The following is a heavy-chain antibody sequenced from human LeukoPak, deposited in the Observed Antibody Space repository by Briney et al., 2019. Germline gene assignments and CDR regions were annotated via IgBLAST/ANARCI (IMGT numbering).Heavy chain of an antibody. V-gene: IGHV4-59*12. J-gene: IGHJ6*03. CDR2: IYYSGST. CDR1: GGSISSYY. Sequence: SETLSLTCTVSGGSISSYYWSWIRQPPGKGLEWIGYIYYSGSTNYNPSLKSRVTISVDTSKNQFSLKLSSVTAADTAVYYCARDLEGYCSSTSCYNFGFYYYYMDVWGKGTTVTVSS. CDR3: ARDLEGYCSSTSCYNFGFYYYYMDV. D-gene: IGHD2-2*02.